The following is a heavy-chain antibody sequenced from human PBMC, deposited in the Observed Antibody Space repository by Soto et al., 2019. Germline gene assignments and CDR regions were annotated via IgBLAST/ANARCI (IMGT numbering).Heavy chain of an antibody. Sequence: QVQLVQSGAEVKKPGASVKVSCKASGYTFTSYGISWVRQAPGQGLEWMGWISAYNGNTNYAQKLQGRVTMTTDTSTSTAYMALRSLRSDDTAVYYCASDCSGGSCDYYGMDVWGQGTTVTVSS. V-gene: IGHV1-18*01. D-gene: IGHD2-15*01. CDR3: ASDCSGGSCDYYGMDV. CDR2: ISAYNGNT. J-gene: IGHJ6*02. CDR1: GYTFTSYG.